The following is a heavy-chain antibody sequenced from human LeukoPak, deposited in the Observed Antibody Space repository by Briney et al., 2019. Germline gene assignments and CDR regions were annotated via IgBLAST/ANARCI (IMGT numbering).Heavy chain of an antibody. Sequence: SETLSLTCTVSGYSISSGYYWGWIRQPPGKGLEWIGSIYYSGSTYYNPSLKSRVTISVDTSKNQFSLKLSSVTAADTAVYYCARSLGTTYYDSSGYVYWGQGTLVTVSS. CDR2: IYYSGST. D-gene: IGHD3-22*01. V-gene: IGHV4-38-2*02. CDR3: ARSLGTTYYDSSGYVY. J-gene: IGHJ4*02. CDR1: GYSISSGYY.